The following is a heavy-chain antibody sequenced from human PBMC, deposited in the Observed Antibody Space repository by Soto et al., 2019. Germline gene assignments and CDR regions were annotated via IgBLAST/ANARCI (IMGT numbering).Heavy chain of an antibody. D-gene: IGHD3-16*01. Sequence: SLRLSCAASGFTFRNYEMNWVRQAPGKGLEWLAYISAGDTIYYADSVKGRFTISRDNAKDSLFLQLNSLRGDDTAIYYCAIMFDTSALDFWGQGTPVTVSS. J-gene: IGHJ4*02. V-gene: IGHV3-48*03. CDR2: ISAGDTI. CDR3: AIMFDTSALDF. CDR1: GFTFRNYE.